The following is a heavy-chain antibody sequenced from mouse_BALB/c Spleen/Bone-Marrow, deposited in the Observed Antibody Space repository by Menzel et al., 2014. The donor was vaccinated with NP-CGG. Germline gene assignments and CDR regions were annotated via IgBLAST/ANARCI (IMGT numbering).Heavy chain of an antibody. CDR3: ARRGVYYDYDWFAY. D-gene: IGHD2-4*01. CDR2: IYWDDDK. CDR1: GFSLSTSGMG. Sequence: QVTLKVSGPGILQPSQTLSLTCSFSGFSLSTSGMGVSWIRQPSGKGLEWLAHIYWDDDKRYNPSLKSRLTISKDTSRNQVFLKITSVDTADTATYYCARRGVYYDYDWFAYWGQGTQVTVSA. V-gene: IGHV8-12*01. J-gene: IGHJ3*01.